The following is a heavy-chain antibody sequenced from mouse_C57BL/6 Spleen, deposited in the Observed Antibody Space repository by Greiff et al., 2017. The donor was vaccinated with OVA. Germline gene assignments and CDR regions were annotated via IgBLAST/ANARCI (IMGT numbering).Heavy chain of an antibody. CDR2: IDPENGDT. V-gene: IGHV14-4*01. J-gene: IGHJ4*01. CDR1: GFNIKDDY. CDR3: TLPNYYAMDY. Sequence: VQLQQSGAELVRPGASVKLSCTASGFNIKDDYMHWVKQRPEQGLEWIGWIDPENGDTEYASKFQGKATITADTSSNTAYLQLSSLTSEDTAVYYCTLPNYYAMDYWGQGTSVTVSS.